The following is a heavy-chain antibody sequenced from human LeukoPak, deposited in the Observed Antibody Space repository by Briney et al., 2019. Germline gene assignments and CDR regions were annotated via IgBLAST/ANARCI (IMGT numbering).Heavy chain of an antibody. Sequence: GGSLRLSCAASGFTFSSSAMSWVRRAPGKGLEWVSGISRIGGSTHYADSVKGRFTISRDNSKNILYLQMNSLRAEDTALYYCAKDFVGTGNFRGGDYWGQGTLVTVSS. CDR1: GFTFSSSA. D-gene: IGHD1-1*01. V-gene: IGHV3-23*01. J-gene: IGHJ4*02. CDR2: ISRIGGST. CDR3: AKDFVGTGNFRGGDY.